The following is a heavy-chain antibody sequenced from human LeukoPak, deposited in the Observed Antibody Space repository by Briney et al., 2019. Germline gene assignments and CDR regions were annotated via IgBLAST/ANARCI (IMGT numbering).Heavy chain of an antibody. CDR2: INKDGSAT. CDR3: ATWAFYHSLDV. J-gene: IGHJ6*02. D-gene: IGHD1-26*01. CDR1: GFTFDAYA. V-gene: IGHV3-43*02. Sequence: GGCLRLSCEASGFTFDAYAMHWVRQAPGKGLEWVSLINKDGSATYYADSVKGRFTISRDNSKNSLYLQMNSLRSEDTALYYCATWAFYHSLDVWGQGTTVTVSS.